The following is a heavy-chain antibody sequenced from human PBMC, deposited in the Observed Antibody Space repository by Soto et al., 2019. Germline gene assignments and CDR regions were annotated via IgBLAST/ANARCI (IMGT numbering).Heavy chain of an antibody. CDR3: ARDGIVGATTSDY. CDR2: ISSSSSYI. Sequence: GESLKISCAASGFTFSSYSMNWVRQAPGKGLEWVSSISSSSSYIYYADSVKGRFTISRDNAKNSLYLQMNSLRAEDTAVYYCARDGIVGATTSDYWGQGTLVTVSS. CDR1: GFTFSSYS. V-gene: IGHV3-21*01. D-gene: IGHD1-26*01. J-gene: IGHJ4*02.